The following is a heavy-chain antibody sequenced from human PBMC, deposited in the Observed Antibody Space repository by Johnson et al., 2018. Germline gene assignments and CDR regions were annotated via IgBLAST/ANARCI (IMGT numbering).Heavy chain of an antibody. CDR2: ISWDGGST. J-gene: IGHJ3*02. CDR1: GFTFDDYT. D-gene: IGHD2-15*01. CDR3: ANGDGSFGAFDI. Sequence: VQLVQSGGVVVQPGGSLRLSCAASGFTFDDYTMHWVRQAPGQGLEWVSLISWDGGSTYYADSVKGRFTISRENSKNSLYLQMNSLRTEDTAVYYCANGDGSFGAFDIWGQGTMVSGSS. V-gene: IGHV3-43*01.